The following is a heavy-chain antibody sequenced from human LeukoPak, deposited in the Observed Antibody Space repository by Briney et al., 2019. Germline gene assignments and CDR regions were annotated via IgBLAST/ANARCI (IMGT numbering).Heavy chain of an antibody. CDR3: AMVGEGDALDI. CDR1: GFTFDDYA. V-gene: IGHV3-43D*03. D-gene: IGHD3-16*01. CDR2: ISWDGGST. J-gene: IGHJ3*02. Sequence: PGGSLRLSCAASGFTFDDYAMHWVRQAPGKGLEWVSLISWDGGSTYYADSVKGRFTISRDNSKNSLYLQMNSLRAEDTALYYCAMVGEGDALDIWGQGTMVTVSS.